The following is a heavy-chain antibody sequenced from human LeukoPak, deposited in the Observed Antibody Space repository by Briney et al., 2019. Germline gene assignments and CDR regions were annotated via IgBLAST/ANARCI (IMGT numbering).Heavy chain of an antibody. D-gene: IGHD5-18*01. Sequence: SETLSLTCTVSGGSISSYYWSWLRQPPGKGLEWIGYIYYSGSTNYNPSLESRVTISVDTSKNQLSLKLNSVTAADTAVYYCARHTTMVHFDYWGQGTLVTVSS. CDR1: GGSISSYY. V-gene: IGHV4-59*01. CDR3: ARHTTMVHFDY. J-gene: IGHJ4*02. CDR2: IYYSGST.